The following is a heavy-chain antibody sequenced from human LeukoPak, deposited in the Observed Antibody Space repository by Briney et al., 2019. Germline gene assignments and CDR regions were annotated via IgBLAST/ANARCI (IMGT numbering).Heavy chain of an antibody. J-gene: IGHJ4*02. CDR2: INHGGST. V-gene: IGHV4-34*01. CDR1: GGSSSGYY. CDR3: ARGWYYDILTGYYTYYFDY. D-gene: IGHD3-9*01. Sequence: PETLSLTCAVYGGSSSGYYWSWIRQPPGKGLEWIGEINHGGSTNYNPSLKSRVTISVDTSKNPFSLKLSSVTAADTAVYYCARGWYYDILTGYYTYYFDYWGQGTLVTVSS.